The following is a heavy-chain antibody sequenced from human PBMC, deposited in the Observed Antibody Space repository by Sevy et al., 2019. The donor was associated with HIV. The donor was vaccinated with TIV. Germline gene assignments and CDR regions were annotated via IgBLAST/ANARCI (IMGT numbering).Heavy chain of an antibody. D-gene: IGHD3-10*01. V-gene: IGHV3-30*18. J-gene: IGHJ4*02. CDR1: GFTFSSYG. Sequence: GGSLRLSCAASGFTFSSYGMHWVRQAPGKGLEWVAVISYDGSNKYYADSVKGGFTISRDNSKNTLYLQMNSLRAEDTAVYYCEKVRDRYGSGSYYYFDYWGQGTLVTVSS. CDR2: ISYDGSNK. CDR3: EKVRDRYGSGSYYYFDY.